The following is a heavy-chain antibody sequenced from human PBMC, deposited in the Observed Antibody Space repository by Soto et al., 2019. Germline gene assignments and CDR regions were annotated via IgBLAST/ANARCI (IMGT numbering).Heavy chain of an antibody. CDR2: INAGNGNT. V-gene: IGHV1-3*01. Sequence: ASVKVSCKASGYTFTSYAMHWVRQAPGQRLEWMGWINAGNGNTKYSQKFQGRVTITRDTTASTAYMELSSLRSEDTAVYYCAREFGITIFGVLLSGFDPWGQGTLVTVSS. J-gene: IGHJ5*02. CDR3: AREFGITIFGVLLSGFDP. CDR1: GYTFTSYA. D-gene: IGHD3-3*01.